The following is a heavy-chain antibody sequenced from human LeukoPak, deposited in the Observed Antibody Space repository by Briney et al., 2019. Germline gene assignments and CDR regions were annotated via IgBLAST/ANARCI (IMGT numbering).Heavy chain of an antibody. CDR1: GYSFTNYW. Sequence: GESLKISCKGSGYSFTNYWIGWVRQMPGKGLEWMAIIYAGDSDTRYSPSFQGQVTISVDKSINTAYLQWSSLKASDTAIYYCARLTSVEMAPAYWGQGTLVTVSS. CDR2: IYAGDSDT. D-gene: IGHD5-24*01. V-gene: IGHV5-51*01. J-gene: IGHJ4*02. CDR3: ARLTSVEMAPAY.